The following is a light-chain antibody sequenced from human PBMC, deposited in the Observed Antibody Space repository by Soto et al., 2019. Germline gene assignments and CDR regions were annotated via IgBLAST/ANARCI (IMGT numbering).Light chain of an antibody. CDR2: RAS. J-gene: IGKJ1*01. V-gene: IGKV3-15*01. Sequence: IVMTQYPATLAVSPGDTVTLSCRASQTLSDNLAWYQQKPGQAPRLLIFRASTRATGVPARFSARGSGTEFTLTISGLESEDFAAYYCHQYSHWPPWTFGPGTKVEIK. CDR3: HQYSHWPPWT. CDR1: QTLSDN.